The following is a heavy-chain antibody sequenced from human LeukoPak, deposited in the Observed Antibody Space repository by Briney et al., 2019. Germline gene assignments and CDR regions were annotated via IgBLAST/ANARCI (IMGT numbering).Heavy chain of an antibody. CDR1: GFTFSDYY. CDR3: ARGPSDLPLDY. D-gene: IGHD5/OR15-5a*01. CDR2: IGSSGYDI. Sequence: PGGSLRLSCAASGFTFSDYYMSWIRQAPGKGLEWISYIGSSGYDINNADSVKGRFTISRDNAKNSLYLQMYSLRPEDTAVYYCARGPSDLPLDYWGQGTLVIVSS. J-gene: IGHJ4*02. V-gene: IGHV3-11*04.